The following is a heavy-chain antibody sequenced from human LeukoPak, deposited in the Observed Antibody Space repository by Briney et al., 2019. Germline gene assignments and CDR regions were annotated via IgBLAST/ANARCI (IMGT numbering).Heavy chain of an antibody. CDR2: ISYDGGNE. J-gene: IGHJ4*02. CDR1: GFTFSTYG. D-gene: IGHD2-21*01. CDR3: AKEFNRGLPDY. V-gene: IGHV3-30*18. Sequence: GGSLRLSCATSGFTFSTYGMHWVRQAPGKGLEWVAVISYDGGNEYYADSVKGRFTISRDNSKNTLYLQMSSLRTEDTAVYYCAKEFNRGLPDYWGQGTLVTVPS.